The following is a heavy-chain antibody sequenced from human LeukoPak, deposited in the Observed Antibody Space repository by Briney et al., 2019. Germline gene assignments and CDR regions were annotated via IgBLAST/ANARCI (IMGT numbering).Heavy chain of an antibody. CDR3: ARHRKPLRGFDP. V-gene: IGHV4-59*08. J-gene: IGHJ5*02. Sequence: SETLSLTCIVSGGSINSYYWSWIRQPPGKGLEWIGYIYYSGTTNYNPSLKSRVTMSVDTSKNQFSLKLSSVTAADTAVYYCARHRKPLRGFDPWGQGTLVTVSS. CDR2: IYYSGTT. CDR1: GGSINSYY.